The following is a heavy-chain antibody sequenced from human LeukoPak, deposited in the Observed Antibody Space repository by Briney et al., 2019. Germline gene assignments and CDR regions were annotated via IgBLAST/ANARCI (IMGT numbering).Heavy chain of an antibody. J-gene: IGHJ6*03. D-gene: IGHD6-6*01. CDR1: GFTFSDYY. CDR3: ARAHLSSSSTDYMDV. Sequence: GGSLRLSCTASGFTFSDYYMNWIRQAPGKGLECVSYIGSSGSTIYYADSVKGRFTISRDNSKNTLSLQMNSLRPEDTAVYYCARAHLSSSSTDYMDVWGKGTTVTVSS. V-gene: IGHV3-11*04. CDR2: IGSSGSTI.